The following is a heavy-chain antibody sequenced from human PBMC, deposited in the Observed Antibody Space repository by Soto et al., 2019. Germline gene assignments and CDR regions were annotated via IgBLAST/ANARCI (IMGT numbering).Heavy chain of an antibody. V-gene: IGHV1-18*01. Sequence: QVQLVQSGAEVKKPGASVKVSCKASGYTFTSYGISWVRQAPGQGLEWMGWINAYNGNTNYAQKLQGRVTMTPDTSTNTAYMELRNLRSDDTAVYYCARVIAAAADLDYWGQGTLVTVSS. CDR2: INAYNGNT. CDR3: ARVIAAAADLDY. D-gene: IGHD6-13*01. CDR1: GYTFTSYG. J-gene: IGHJ4*02.